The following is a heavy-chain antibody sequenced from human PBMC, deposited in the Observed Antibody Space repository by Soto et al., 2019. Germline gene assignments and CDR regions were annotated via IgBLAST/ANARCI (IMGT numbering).Heavy chain of an antibody. J-gene: IGHJ4*02. CDR1: GFTFSLYP. CDR2: ISAGGDST. Sequence: EVKVLESGGGLVQPGGSPRLSCATSGFTFSLYPMNWVRQAPGKGLEWVSGISAGGDSTYYADSVKGRFTIFRDNSKNSVYLQMNSLRVEDTAVYYCARRVWGQGTLVTVSS. CDR3: ARRV. V-gene: IGHV3-23*01.